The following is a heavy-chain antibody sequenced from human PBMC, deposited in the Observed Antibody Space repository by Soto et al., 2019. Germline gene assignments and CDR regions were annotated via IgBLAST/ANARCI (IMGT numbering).Heavy chain of an antibody. D-gene: IGHD3-10*01. J-gene: IGHJ6*02. CDR1: GFTFRSYF. V-gene: IGHV3-64*02. CDR2: ISSNGSSA. CDR3: ARGARITMVRGGVKYYYYYYGVDV. Sequence: GGSLRLSCAASGFTFRSYFMHWVRQAPGKGLEFVSGISSNGSSAYDAESVKGRFTISRDNSRNTLHLQMGGLRSDDTAVYYCARGARITMVRGGVKYYYYYYGVDVWGQGTTVTVSS.